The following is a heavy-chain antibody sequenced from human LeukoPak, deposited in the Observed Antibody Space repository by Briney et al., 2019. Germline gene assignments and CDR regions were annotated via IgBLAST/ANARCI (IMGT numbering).Heavy chain of an antibody. CDR3: ARARSGWYGGGYFDY. J-gene: IGHJ4*02. CDR1: GFTFSSYS. CDR2: ISSSSSTK. D-gene: IGHD6-19*01. V-gene: IGHV3-48*04. Sequence: GGSLRLSCAASGFTFSSYSMNWVRQAPGKGLEWVSYISSSSSTKYYADSVKGRFTVSRDNAENSLYLQLNSLGAEDTAVYYCARARSGWYGGGYFDYWGQGTLVTVSS.